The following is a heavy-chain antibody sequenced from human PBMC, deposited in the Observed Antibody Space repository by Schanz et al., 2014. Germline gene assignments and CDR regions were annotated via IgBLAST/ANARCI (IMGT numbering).Heavy chain of an antibody. CDR1: GSTFSAYW. D-gene: IGHD4-17*01. Sequence: EVKLVESGGGLVQPGGSLRLSCAASGSTFSAYWMHWVRQVPGKGLVWIARINTDETTTKYADSVRGRFTISRDNSKNMVYLQMNSLRAEDTAVYYCAKDPHRDYGGKPQAFDIWGQGTMVTVSS. CDR3: AKDPHRDYGGKPQAFDI. J-gene: IGHJ3*02. V-gene: IGHV3-74*01. CDR2: INTDETTT.